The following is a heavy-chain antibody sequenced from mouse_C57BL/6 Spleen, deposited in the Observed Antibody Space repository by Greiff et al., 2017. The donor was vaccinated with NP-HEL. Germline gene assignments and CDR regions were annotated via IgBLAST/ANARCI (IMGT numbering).Heavy chain of an antibody. CDR3: ASETAQSSFAY. CDR1: GYTFTSYG. Sequence: VQLQQSGAELARPGASVKLSCKASGYTFTSYGISWVKQRTGQGLEWIGEIYPRSGNTYYNEKFKGKATLTADKSSSTAYMELRSLTSEGSAVYFCASETAQSSFAYWGQGTLVTVSA. CDR2: IYPRSGNT. D-gene: IGHD3-2*02. J-gene: IGHJ3*01. V-gene: IGHV1-81*01.